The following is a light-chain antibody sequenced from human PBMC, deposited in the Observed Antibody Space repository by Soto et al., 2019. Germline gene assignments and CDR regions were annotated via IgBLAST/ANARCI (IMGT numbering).Light chain of an antibody. CDR3: QHYGGSPRT. Sequence: VLTQSPGTLSVSPGQRATLSCRTSQSINRNYLGWYQQKPGQAPRLLIFGTSTRATGIPDRFSGSGTGTDFSLTISRVEAEDSAVYYCQHYGGSPRTFGQGTKVDI. V-gene: IGKV3-20*01. CDR1: QSINRNY. J-gene: IGKJ1*01. CDR2: GTS.